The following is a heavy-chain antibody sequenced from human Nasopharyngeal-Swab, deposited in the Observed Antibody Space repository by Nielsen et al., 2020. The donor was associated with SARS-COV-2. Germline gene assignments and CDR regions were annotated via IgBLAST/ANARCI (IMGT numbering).Heavy chain of an antibody. CDR3: AKGGPPGSIAAALGYYYGMDV. CDR1: GFTFSSYA. V-gene: IGHV3-23*01. CDR2: ISGSGGST. J-gene: IGHJ6*02. Sequence: GESLKISCAASGFTFSSYAMSWVRQAPGKGREWVSAISGSGGSTYYADSVKGRFTISRDNSKNTLYLQMNSLRAEDTAVYYCAKGGPPGSIAAALGYYYGMDVWGQGTTVTVSS. D-gene: IGHD6-13*01.